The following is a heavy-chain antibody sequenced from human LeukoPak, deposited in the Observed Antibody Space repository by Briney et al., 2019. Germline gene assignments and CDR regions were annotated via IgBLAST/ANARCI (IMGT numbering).Heavy chain of an antibody. CDR2: INPNSGGT. CDR1: GYTFTGYY. CDR3: ARSITMIVVVFGGWFDP. V-gene: IGHV1-2*02. Sequence: ASVKVSCKASGYTFTGYYMHWVRQTPGQGLEWMGWINPNSGGTNYAQKFQGRVTMTRDTSISTAYMELSRLRSDDTAVYYCARSITMIVVVFGGWFDPWGQGTLVTVSS. D-gene: IGHD3-22*01. J-gene: IGHJ5*02.